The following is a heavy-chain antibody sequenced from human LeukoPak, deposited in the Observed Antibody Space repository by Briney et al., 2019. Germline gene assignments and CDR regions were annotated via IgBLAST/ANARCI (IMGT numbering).Heavy chain of an antibody. CDR1: GYTFTSYG. D-gene: IGHD6-19*01. CDR2: ISAYNDNT. J-gene: IGHJ5*02. CDR3: ARSSGWYGRDWFDP. Sequence: ASVKVSCKASGYTFTSYGISWVRQAPGQGREWMGWISAYNDNTNYAQKLQSRVTMTKDTSTSKAYMELRSLRADDTAVYYCARSSGWYGRDWFDPWGQGTLVTVSS. V-gene: IGHV1-18*01.